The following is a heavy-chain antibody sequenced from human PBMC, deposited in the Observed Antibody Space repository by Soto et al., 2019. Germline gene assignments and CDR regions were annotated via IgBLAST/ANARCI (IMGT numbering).Heavy chain of an antibody. Sequence: QVQLHESGPGLVKPSGTLSLTCAVSGGSISSSNWWSWVRQPPGKGLEWIAEIHHSGSTNYNPSLKSRVTISVDKSKNQFSLKVSSVTAADTAVYYCAAYSSDYRDPYCFDYWGQGTLVTVSS. J-gene: IGHJ4*02. V-gene: IGHV4-4*02. CDR2: IHHSGST. D-gene: IGHD6-25*01. CDR1: GGSISSSNW. CDR3: AAYSSDYRDPYCFDY.